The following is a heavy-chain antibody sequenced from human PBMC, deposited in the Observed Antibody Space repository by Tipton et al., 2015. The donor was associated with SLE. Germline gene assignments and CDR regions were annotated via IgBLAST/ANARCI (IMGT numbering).Heavy chain of an antibody. J-gene: IGHJ6*03. D-gene: IGHD6-13*01. Sequence: SLRLSCAASGFTFSSYSMNWVRQAPGKGLEWVSSISSSSSYIYYADSVKGRFTISRDNAKNSLYLQMNSLRAEDTAVYYCASGPGGIAAARDYYYYYMDVWGKGTTVTVSS. V-gene: IGHV3-21*01. CDR3: ASGPGGIAAARDYYYYYMDV. CDR2: ISSSSSYI. CDR1: GFTFSSYS.